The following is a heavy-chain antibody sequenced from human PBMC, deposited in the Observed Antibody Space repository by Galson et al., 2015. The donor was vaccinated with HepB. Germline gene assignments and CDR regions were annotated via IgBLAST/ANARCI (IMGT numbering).Heavy chain of an antibody. CDR2: IYPGDSDT. CDR1: GYSFTSYW. V-gene: IGHV5-51*03. CDR3: ARMVPSLDIVVVPASPEGAFDI. Sequence: QSGAEVKKPGESLKISCKGSGYSFTSYWIGWVRQMPGKGLEWMGIIYPGDSDTRYSPSFQGQVTISADKSISTAYLQWSSLKASDTAMYYCARMVPSLDIVVVPASPEGAFDIWGQGTMVTVSS. D-gene: IGHD2-2*03. J-gene: IGHJ3*02.